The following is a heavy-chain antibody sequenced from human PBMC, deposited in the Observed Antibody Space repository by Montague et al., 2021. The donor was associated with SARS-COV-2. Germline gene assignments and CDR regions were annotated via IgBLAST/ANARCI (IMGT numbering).Heavy chain of an antibody. CDR2: IYHSGGT. D-gene: IGHD3-10*01. V-gene: IGHV4-39*01. CDR1: GGSISSDSFY. CDR3: ARRPGTFGAAFDI. Sequence: SETLSLTCTVSGGSISSDSFYWGWLRQPPGKGLEWIGLIYHSGGTYNGPSLKRRFSISVDTSKNQFSLKVTPVTAADTAVYYCARRPGTFGAAFDIWGLGTMVTVSS. J-gene: IGHJ3*02.